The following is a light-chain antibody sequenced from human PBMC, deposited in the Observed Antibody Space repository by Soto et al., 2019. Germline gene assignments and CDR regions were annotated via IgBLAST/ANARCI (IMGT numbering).Light chain of an antibody. V-gene: IGLV2-14*01. CDR1: SSDVGDYNF. CDR2: EVN. CDR3: SSYASSSTVI. J-gene: IGLJ2*01. Sequence: QSALTQPASVSGSPGQSITISCTGTSSDVGDYNFVTWYQQYPGKVPKLIIYEVNHRPSGVSSRFSGSKSGNTASLTISGLQAEDEAYYYCSSYASSSTVIFGGGTKLTVL.